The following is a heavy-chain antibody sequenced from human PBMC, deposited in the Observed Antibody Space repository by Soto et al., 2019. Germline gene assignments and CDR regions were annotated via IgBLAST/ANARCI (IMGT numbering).Heavy chain of an antibody. CDR3: ARAWGYYDSSGSSPYKWFDP. CDR2: IYYSGST. J-gene: IGHJ5*02. D-gene: IGHD3-22*01. Sequence: SETLSLTCTVSGGSISSGDYYWSWIRQPPGKGLEWIGYIYYSGSTYYNPSLKSRVTISVDTSKNQFSLKLSSVTAADTAVYYCARAWGYYDSSGSSPYKWFDPWGQGTLVTVSS. CDR1: GGSISSGDYY. V-gene: IGHV4-30-4*01.